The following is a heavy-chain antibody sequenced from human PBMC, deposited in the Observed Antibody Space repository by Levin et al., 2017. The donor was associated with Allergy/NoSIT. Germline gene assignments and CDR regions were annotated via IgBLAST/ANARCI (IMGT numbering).Heavy chain of an antibody. Sequence: SETLSLTCTVSGDSISSFYWGWIRQPPGKGLEWIGYIHYTGSTNYSPSLKGRVTISRDMSKNQFSLKLSSVTASDTAMYYCASGFRGYSYGFDSWGQGTLVTVSS. D-gene: IGHD5-18*01. CDR1: GDSISSFY. J-gene: IGHJ4*02. CDR2: IHYTGST. CDR3: ASGFRGYSYGFDS. V-gene: IGHV4-59*08.